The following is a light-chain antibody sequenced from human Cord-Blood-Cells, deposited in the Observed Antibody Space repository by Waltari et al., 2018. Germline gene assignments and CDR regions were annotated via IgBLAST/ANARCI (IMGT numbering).Light chain of an antibody. J-gene: IGLJ1*01. V-gene: IGLV2-11*01. CDR1: SRDVGGSNY. CDR3: CSYAGSYTYV. CDR2: DVS. Sequence: QSALTPPASVSGSPGQSLTISCTGTSRDVGGSNYASWYQQHPGKAPKLMIYDVSKRPSGVPDRFSGSKSGNTASLTISGLQAEDEADYYCCSYAGSYTYVFGTGTKVTVL.